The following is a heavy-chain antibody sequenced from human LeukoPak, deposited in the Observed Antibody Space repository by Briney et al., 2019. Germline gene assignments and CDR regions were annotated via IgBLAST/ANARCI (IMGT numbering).Heavy chain of an antibody. V-gene: IGHV3-23*01. J-gene: IGHJ4*02. CDR2: ISGSGGST. CDR3: ASRLGVAGHY. Sequence: GGSLRLSCAASGFTFSNYAMSWVRQAPGKGLEWVSGISGSGGSTYYADSVKGRFTISRDNSKNTLYLQMNSLRAEDTAVYYCASRLGVAGHYWGQGTLVTVSS. D-gene: IGHD6-19*01. CDR1: GFTFSNYA.